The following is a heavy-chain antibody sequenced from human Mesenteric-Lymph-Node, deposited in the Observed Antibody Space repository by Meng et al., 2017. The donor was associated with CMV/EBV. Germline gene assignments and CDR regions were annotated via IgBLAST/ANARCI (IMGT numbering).Heavy chain of an antibody. CDR2: IYSGGST. Sequence: GGSLRLSCTTSGFTFSSYSMNWVRQAPGKGLEWVSVIYSGGSTYYADSVKGRFTISRDNSKNTLYLQMNSLRAEDTAVYYCARRARPGYFQHWGQGTLVTVSS. V-gene: IGHV3-53*01. J-gene: IGHJ1*01. CDR3: ARRARPGYFQH. CDR1: GFTFSSYS. D-gene: IGHD6-6*01.